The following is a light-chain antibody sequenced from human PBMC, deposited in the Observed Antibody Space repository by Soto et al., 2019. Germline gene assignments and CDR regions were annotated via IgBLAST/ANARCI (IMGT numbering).Light chain of an antibody. CDR3: QQYDSSPRT. J-gene: IGKJ1*01. CDR2: GAS. CDR1: QSVSTRS. Sequence: GTLSLSPGERATLSCRASQSVSTRSLAWYQQKPGQAPRLLISGASSRAADIPDRFSGSGSGTDFTLTINRLEPEDFAVYYCQQYDSSPRTFGQGTKVDIK. V-gene: IGKV3-20*01.